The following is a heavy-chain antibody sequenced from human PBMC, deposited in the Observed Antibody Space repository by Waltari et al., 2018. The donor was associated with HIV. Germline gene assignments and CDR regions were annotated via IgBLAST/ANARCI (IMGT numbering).Heavy chain of an antibody. CDR1: GGSFSGYL. D-gene: IGHD3-10*01. J-gene: IGHJ6*02. V-gene: IGHV4-34*02. CDR3: ARASEVHLLEWSIGPEASYYYGMDV. Sequence: QVQLQQWGAGLLKPSETLSLTCAVYGGSFSGYLFTWIRQYPGQGLEWIGEINEGGKTNLHPSRKCRLIVAVDAANREFSLKWGSVTAADSGLYFCARASEVHLLEWSIGPEASYYYGMDVWGQGTTVTVSS. CDR2: INEGGKT.